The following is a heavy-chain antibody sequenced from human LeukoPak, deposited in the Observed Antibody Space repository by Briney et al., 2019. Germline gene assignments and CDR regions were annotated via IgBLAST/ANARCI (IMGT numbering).Heavy chain of an antibody. Sequence: GGSLRLSCAASGFTFSSYSMNWVRQAPGKGLEWVSSISSSSYIYYADSVKGRFTISRDNSKNTLYLQMNSLRAEDTAVYYCAKGTYLNYFDYWGQGTLVTVSS. CDR2: ISSSSYI. D-gene: IGHD3/OR15-3a*01. CDR3: AKGTYLNYFDY. J-gene: IGHJ4*02. V-gene: IGHV3-21*04. CDR1: GFTFSSYS.